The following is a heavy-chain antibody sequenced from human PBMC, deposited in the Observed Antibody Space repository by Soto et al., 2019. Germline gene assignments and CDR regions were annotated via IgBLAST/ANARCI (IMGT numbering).Heavy chain of an antibody. CDR1: GGSFSGYY. CDR3: ARGKRVDTAMALNFDY. CDR2: INHSGST. Sequence: PSETLSLTCAVYGGSFSGYYWSWIRQPPGKGLEWIGEINHSGSTNYNPSLKSRVTISVDTSKNQFSLKLSSVTAADTAVYYCARGKRVDTAMALNFDYWGQRTLVTVS. V-gene: IGHV4-34*01. J-gene: IGHJ4*02. D-gene: IGHD5-18*01.